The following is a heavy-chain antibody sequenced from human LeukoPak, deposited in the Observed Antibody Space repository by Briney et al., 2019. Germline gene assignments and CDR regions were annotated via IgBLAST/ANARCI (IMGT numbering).Heavy chain of an antibody. CDR1: GFIFSNDA. J-gene: IGHJ4*02. CDR2: ISYDGSNK. Sequence: GRSLRLSCAASGFIFSNDAMHWVRQAPGKGLEWVAVISYDGSNKYYADSVKGRFTISRDNSKNTLYLQMNSLRAEDTAVYYCAKGFGSGWYREGTVDYWGQGTLVTVSS. CDR3: AKGFGSGWYREGTVDY. V-gene: IGHV3-30*18. D-gene: IGHD6-19*01.